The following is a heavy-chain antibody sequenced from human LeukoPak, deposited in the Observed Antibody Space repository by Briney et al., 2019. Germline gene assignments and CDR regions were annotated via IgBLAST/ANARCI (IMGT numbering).Heavy chain of an antibody. J-gene: IGHJ3*02. CDR1: GYTFTSYY. D-gene: IGHD6-13*01. Sequence: GASVKVSCKASGYTFTSYYMHWVRQAPGQGLEWMGIINPSGGSTSYAQKFQGRVTMTRDMSTSTVYMELSSLRSEDTAVYYCARYGFSTVWQGGWHAFDIWGQGTVVTVSS. CDR2: INPSGGST. CDR3: ARYGFSTVWQGGWHAFDI. V-gene: IGHV1-46*01.